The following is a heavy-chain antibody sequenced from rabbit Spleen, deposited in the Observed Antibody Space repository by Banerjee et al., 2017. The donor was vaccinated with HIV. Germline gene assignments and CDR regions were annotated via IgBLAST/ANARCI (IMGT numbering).Heavy chain of an antibody. CDR3: ARDSCSSFSSCGMGF. D-gene: IGHD8-1*01. V-gene: IGHV1S40*01. CDR1: GIVFISYYY. J-gene: IGHJ6*01. CDR2: IVSGSSGFT. Sequence: QPLEESGGGLVLPEGSLTLTCTASGIVFISYYYMCWVRQAPGKGLEWIACIVSGSSGFTSFASCSKGRFTISKTSSSTLTMQITSLTAADTATDFCARDSCSSFSSCGMGFWGPGTLVTVS.